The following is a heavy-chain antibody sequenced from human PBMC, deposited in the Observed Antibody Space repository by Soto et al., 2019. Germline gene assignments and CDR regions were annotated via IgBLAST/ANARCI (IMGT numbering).Heavy chain of an antibody. CDR2: IKEDGSQT. CDR1: GFTFNTYW. D-gene: IGHD6-19*01. CDR3: GRQGGWIPDF. J-gene: IGHJ4*02. Sequence: EVQLVESGGGLVQPGGSLRLSCVASGFTFNTYWMQWVRQAPGKGLEWVAIIKEDGSQTYYVDSVKGRFTISRDNAKNSVYLQMNSLSADDTAVYYCGRQGGWIPDFWGQGTLVTVSS. V-gene: IGHV3-7*01.